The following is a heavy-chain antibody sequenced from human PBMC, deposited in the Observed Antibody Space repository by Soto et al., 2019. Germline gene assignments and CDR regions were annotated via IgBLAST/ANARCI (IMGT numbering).Heavy chain of an antibody. CDR1: GFTFSSYD. CDR2: IGKGGDT. D-gene: IGHD3-10*01. Sequence: EVQLVESGGDLVQPGGSLRLSCVASGFTFSSYDMQWVRQVTGKGLEWVSSIGKGGDTYYADSVKGRFTISRENAKNSLYLHMSSLRAGDTAVSYCVRDPAGHGMDVWGQGTTVTVSS. V-gene: IGHV3-13*01. CDR3: VRDPAGHGMDV. J-gene: IGHJ6*02.